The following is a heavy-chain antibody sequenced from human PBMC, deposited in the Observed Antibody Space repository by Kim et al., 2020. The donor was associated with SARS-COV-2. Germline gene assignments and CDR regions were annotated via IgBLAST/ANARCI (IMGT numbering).Heavy chain of an antibody. CDR2: INHSGST. CDR3: AIPSGYTYGMDV. V-gene: IGHV4-34*01. D-gene: IGHD5-12*01. CDR1: GGSFSGYY. Sequence: SETLSLTCAVYGGSFSGYYWSWIRQPPGKGLEWIGEINHSGSTNYNPSLKSRVTISVDTSKNQFSLKLSSVTAADTAVYYCAIPSGYTYGMDVWGHGTTVTVSS. J-gene: IGHJ6*02.